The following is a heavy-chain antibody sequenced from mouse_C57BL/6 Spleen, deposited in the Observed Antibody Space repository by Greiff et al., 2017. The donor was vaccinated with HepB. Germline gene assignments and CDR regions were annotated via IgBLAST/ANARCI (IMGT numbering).Heavy chain of an antibody. V-gene: IGHV14-2*01. CDR1: GFNIKDYY. Sequence: EVQRVESGAELVKPGASVKLSCTASGFNIKDYYMHWVKQRTEQGLEWIGRIDPEDGETKYAPKFQGKATITADTSSNTAYLQLSSLTSEDTAVYYCATLYYGSSYQAWFAYWGQGTLVTVSA. CDR2: IDPEDGET. CDR3: ATLYYGSSYQAWFAY. J-gene: IGHJ3*01. D-gene: IGHD1-1*01.